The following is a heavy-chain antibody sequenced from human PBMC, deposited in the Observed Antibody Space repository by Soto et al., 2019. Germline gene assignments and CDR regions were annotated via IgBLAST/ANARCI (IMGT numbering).Heavy chain of an antibody. CDR3: ASPNTFDY. CDR1: GFTFSDYA. Sequence: PGGSLRLSCAASGFTFSDYAMHWVRQAPGKGLEWVAVISYDGSNKYYADSVKGRFTISRDNSKDTLYLQMNSLRAEDTAVYYCASPNTFDYWGQGTLVTAPQ. CDR2: ISYDGSNK. V-gene: IGHV3-30-3*01. J-gene: IGHJ4*02.